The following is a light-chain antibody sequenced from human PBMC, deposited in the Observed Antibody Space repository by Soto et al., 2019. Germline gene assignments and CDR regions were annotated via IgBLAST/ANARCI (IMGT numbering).Light chain of an antibody. CDR2: EVS. Sequence: QSVLTQPASVSGSPGQSITISCAGTTNDVGAYNYVAWYQHHPGKAPILLIYEVSSRPSWISYRFSGSKSGNMASLTISGLQPEDEADYYCSSSSTTNTVVLGGGTK. CDR3: SSSSTTNTVV. CDR1: TNDVGAYNY. J-gene: IGLJ2*01. V-gene: IGLV2-14*01.